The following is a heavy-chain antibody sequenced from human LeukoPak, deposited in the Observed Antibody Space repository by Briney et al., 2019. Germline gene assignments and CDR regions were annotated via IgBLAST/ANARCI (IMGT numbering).Heavy chain of an antibody. CDR3: ARGPGQWLPPEL. J-gene: IGHJ4*02. V-gene: IGHV3-21*01. CDR1: EFAFDIYS. D-gene: IGHD6-19*01. Sequence: GESLKLSCAASEFAFDIYSMTWVRQAPGKGLEWVSSISSNSVYIYYADSLKGRFTVSRDNAKKSLYLEVHCVRVEDTAVYYCARGPGQWLPPELWGQGTLVTVSS. CDR2: ISSNSVYI.